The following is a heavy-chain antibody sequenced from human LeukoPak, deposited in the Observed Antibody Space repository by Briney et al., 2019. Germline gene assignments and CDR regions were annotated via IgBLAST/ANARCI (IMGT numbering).Heavy chain of an antibody. Sequence: PSETLSLTCTVSGGSISSYYWSWIRQPPAKGLEWIGYIYYSGSTNYNPSLKSRVTISVDASKNQFSLKLSSVTAADTAVYYCASFSSGWYAPFDYWGQGTLVTVSS. V-gene: IGHV4-59*01. D-gene: IGHD6-19*01. CDR1: GGSISSYY. J-gene: IGHJ4*02. CDR3: ASFSSGWYAPFDY. CDR2: IYYSGST.